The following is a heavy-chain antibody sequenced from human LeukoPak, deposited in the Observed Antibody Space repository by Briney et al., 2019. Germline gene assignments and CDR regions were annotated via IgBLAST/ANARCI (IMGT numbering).Heavy chain of an antibody. D-gene: IGHD5-24*01. V-gene: IGHV1-2*02. CDR3: ARDDVEMATIRGYFDY. CDR1: GYTFTGYY. Sequence: SVKVSCKASGYTFTGYYMHWVRQAPGQGLEWMGWINPNSGGTNYAQKFQGRVTMTRDTSISTAYMELSRLRSDDTAVYYCARDDVEMATIRGYFDYWGQGTLVTVSS. J-gene: IGHJ4*02. CDR2: INPNSGGT.